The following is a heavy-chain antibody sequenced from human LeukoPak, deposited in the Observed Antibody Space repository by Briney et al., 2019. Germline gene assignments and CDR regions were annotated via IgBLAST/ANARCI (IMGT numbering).Heavy chain of an antibody. CDR2: ISSSGSTM. CDR1: GFSFSSYS. Sequence: GGSLRLSCAVSGFSFSSYSMNWVRQAPGKGLEWVSYISSSGSTMYFADSVQGRFTISRDNAKNSLYLQMNSLRAEDTAVYHCAREGAYSDGSGYYRSFDYWGQGTLVTVSS. D-gene: IGHD3-22*01. V-gene: IGHV3-48*01. J-gene: IGHJ4*02. CDR3: AREGAYSDGSGYYRSFDY.